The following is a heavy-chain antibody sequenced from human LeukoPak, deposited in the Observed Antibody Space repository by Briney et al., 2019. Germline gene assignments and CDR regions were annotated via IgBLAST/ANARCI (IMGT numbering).Heavy chain of an antibody. Sequence: GRSLRLSCAASGFTFSSYAMHWVRQAPGKGLEWVAVISYDGSNKYYADSVKGRFTISRDNSKNTLYLQMNSLRAEDTAVYYCARESGIAVAGTVADWFDPWGQGTLVTVSS. CDR2: ISYDGSNK. D-gene: IGHD6-19*01. CDR1: GFTFSSYA. J-gene: IGHJ5*02. V-gene: IGHV3-30-3*01. CDR3: ARESGIAVAGTVADWFDP.